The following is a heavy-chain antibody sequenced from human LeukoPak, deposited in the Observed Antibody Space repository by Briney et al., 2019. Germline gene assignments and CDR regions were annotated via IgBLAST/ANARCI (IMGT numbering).Heavy chain of an antibody. CDR2: IYYGGST. V-gene: IGHV4-39*01. CDR3: ARQGGDSGYDVDY. J-gene: IGHJ4*02. Sequence: SGTLSLTCTVSGGSISSSSYYWGWIRQPPGKGLEWIGSIYYGGSTYYNPSLKRPLTISVDTSQNQFSLKLTSVTAADTAVYHCARQGGDSGYDVDYWGQGTLVTVSS. CDR1: GGSISSSSYY. D-gene: IGHD5-12*01.